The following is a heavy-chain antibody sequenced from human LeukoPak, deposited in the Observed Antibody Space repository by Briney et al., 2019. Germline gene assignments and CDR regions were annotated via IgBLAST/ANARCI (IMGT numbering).Heavy chain of an antibody. CDR1: GFTLSSHG. J-gene: IGHJ6*02. V-gene: IGHV3-21*06. CDR2: ISGLSSYI. Sequence: GRSLRLSCAASGFTLSSHGMNWVRQAPGKGLEWVSSISGLSSYIYYADSVKGRFTISRDNAKNSLYLQMNSLRAEDTAVYYCAKVNNDLNGMDVWGQGTTVTVSS. CDR3: AKVNNDLNGMDV. D-gene: IGHD3-3*01.